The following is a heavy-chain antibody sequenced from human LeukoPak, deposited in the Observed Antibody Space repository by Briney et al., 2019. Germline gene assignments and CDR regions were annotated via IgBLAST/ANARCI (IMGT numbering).Heavy chain of an antibody. CDR2: IWYDGSNK. D-gene: IGHD3-22*01. CDR3: ARDSSGSGYYDY. V-gene: IGHV3-33*08. J-gene: IGHJ4*02. CDR1: GFTLSSYT. Sequence: GGSLRLSCAASGFTLSSYTMNWVRQAPGKGLEWVAVIWYDGSNKYYADSVKGRFTISRDNSKNTLYLQMNSLRAEDTAVYYCARDSSGSGYYDYWGQGTLVTVSS.